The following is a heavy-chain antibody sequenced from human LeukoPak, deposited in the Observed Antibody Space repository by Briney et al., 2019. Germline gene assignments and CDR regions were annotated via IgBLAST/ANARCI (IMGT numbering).Heavy chain of an antibody. J-gene: IGHJ5*02. CDR2: INWNGRSI. CDR1: GFIFDDYG. D-gene: IGHD3-10*01. Sequence: GGSLRLSCAASGFIFDDYGMSWVRQVPGKGLEWVSGINWNGRSIGYADSVKDRFTISRDNAKKSLYLQMNNLRAEDTAFYHCARDGRHYYGSGSYYLDWFDPWGQGTLVTVSS. CDR3: ARDGRHYYGSGSYYLDWFDP. V-gene: IGHV3-20*01.